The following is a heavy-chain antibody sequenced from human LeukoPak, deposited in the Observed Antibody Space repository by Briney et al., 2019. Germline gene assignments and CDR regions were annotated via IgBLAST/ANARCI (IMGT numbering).Heavy chain of an antibody. Sequence: ASVKVSCKASGYTFIVYYIHWVRQAPGQGLEWMGWIDPRTGDTNYAQQFQGRLTMTRDTSISTAYMELSRLTSDDTAVYFCARDWELRYSQGGFDNWGQGSLVTVSS. CDR3: ARDWELRYSQGGFDN. D-gene: IGHD3-9*01. V-gene: IGHV1-2*02. J-gene: IGHJ4*02. CDR1: GYTFIVYY. CDR2: IDPRTGDT.